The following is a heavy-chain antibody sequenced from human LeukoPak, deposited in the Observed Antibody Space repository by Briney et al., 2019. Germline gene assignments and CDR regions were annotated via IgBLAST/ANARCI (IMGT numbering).Heavy chain of an antibody. CDR2: ISYDGGNK. V-gene: IGHV3-30-3*01. D-gene: IGHD1-26*01. CDR3: AGTIGVVGPTTGIDY. J-gene: IGHJ4*02. Sequence: PGRSLRLSCAASGFTFSSFSMHWVRQAPGKGLEWVAVISYDGGNKYYADSVKGRFTISRDNSKNTLYLQMNSLRPEDTALYYCAGTIGVVGPTTGIDYWGQGTLVTVSS. CDR1: GFTFSSFS.